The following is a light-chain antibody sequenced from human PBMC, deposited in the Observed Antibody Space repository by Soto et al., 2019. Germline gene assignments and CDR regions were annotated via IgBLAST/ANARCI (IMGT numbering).Light chain of an antibody. V-gene: IGKV3-15*01. CDR1: QXIDXX. Sequence: EIVMTQSPATLSVSPGXRXTXXXXASQXIDXXXGWYQQRPGQSPRLLIYGASTRATGVPARFSGSGSGTEFTLTISSLQSEDXAVYXCXQXXNWFPFTFGQGTRLEIK. CDR2: GAS. CDR3: XQXXNWFPFT. J-gene: IGKJ5*01.